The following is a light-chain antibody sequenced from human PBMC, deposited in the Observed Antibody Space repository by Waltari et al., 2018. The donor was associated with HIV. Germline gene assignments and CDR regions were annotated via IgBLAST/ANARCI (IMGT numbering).Light chain of an antibody. Sequence: QSVLTQPPSASGTPGQRVTISCSGSSSNIGSNSVHWYQQLPGTAPRLLLYSTNQRPSRVPDRFSGSKSGTSASLAISGLQSEDEADYYCATWDDTLNGVIFGGGTKLTVL. J-gene: IGLJ2*01. CDR2: STN. V-gene: IGLV1-44*01. CDR3: ATWDDTLNGVI. CDR1: SSNIGSNS.